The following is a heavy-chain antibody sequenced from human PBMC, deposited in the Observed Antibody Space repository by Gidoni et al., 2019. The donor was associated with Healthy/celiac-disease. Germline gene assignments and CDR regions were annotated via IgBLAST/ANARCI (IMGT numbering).Heavy chain of an antibody. Sequence: EVQLVESGGGLVQPGRSLRLSCTASGFTFGDYAMSWVRQAPGKGLEWGGFIRSKAYGGTTEYAASVKGRFTISRDDSKSIAYLQMNSLKTEDTAVYYCTRDGIQLWFTYYYSYGMDVWGQGTTVTVSS. J-gene: IGHJ6*02. V-gene: IGHV3-49*04. CDR1: GFTFGDYA. D-gene: IGHD5-18*01. CDR3: TRDGIQLWFTYYYSYGMDV. CDR2: IRSKAYGGTT.